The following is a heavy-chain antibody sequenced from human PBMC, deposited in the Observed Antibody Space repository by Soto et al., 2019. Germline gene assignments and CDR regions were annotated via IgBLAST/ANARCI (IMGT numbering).Heavy chain of an antibody. Sequence: ASVKVSCKASGYTFTSYDIKGVGQATGQGLEWMGCMNPNSGNTGYAQKFHGRVTMTSTTSISTAYMELCSLRSEDTAAYYCATFVVADYYYSYGMDVWGQGTTVTVSS. J-gene: IGHJ6*02. CDR1: GYTFTSYD. CDR3: ATFVVADYYYSYGMDV. V-gene: IGHV1-8*01. CDR2: MNPNSGNT. D-gene: IGHD2-15*01.